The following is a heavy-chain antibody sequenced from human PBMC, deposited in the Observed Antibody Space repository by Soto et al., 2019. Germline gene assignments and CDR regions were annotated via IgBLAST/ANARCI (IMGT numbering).Heavy chain of an antibody. CDR1: GDSVSSNSAA. Sequence: SQTLSLTCDISGDSVSSNSAAWNWIRQSPSRGLEWLGRTYYRSKWYNDYAVSVRGRITINPDTSKNQFSLQLKSVTPDDTAVYYCARGRAPGRGDWLDPWGQGTQVTVS. CDR2: TYYRSKWYN. CDR3: ARGRAPGRGDWLDP. V-gene: IGHV6-1*01. J-gene: IGHJ5*02. D-gene: IGHD6-13*01.